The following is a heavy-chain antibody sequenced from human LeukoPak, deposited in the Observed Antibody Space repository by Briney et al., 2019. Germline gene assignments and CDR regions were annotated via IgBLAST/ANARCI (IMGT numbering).Heavy chain of an antibody. V-gene: IGHV4-39*01. D-gene: IGHD3-22*01. Sequence: PPETLCLTPTDPHGSTSTSSYYSGWIRLLPRNWLEWLVRIYYSGSPYYNPSLKSRVTISVDASKNQFSLKLSSVTAADTAVYYCAAHPEDYYDSSGYYVTWGQGTLVTVSS. J-gene: IGHJ5*02. CDR2: IYYSGSP. CDR3: AAHPEDYYDSSGYYVT. CDR1: HGSTSTSSYY.